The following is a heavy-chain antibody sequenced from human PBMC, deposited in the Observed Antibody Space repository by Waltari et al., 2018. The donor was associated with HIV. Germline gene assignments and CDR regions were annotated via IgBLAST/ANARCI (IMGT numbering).Heavy chain of an antibody. CDR1: GGSFSGYY. CDR3: ARVGYYDFWIRARRPFDY. Sequence: QVQLQQWGAGLLKPSETLSLTCAVYGGSFSGYYWSWIRQPPGKGLEWIGEINHSGSTNYNPSLKSRVTISVDTSKNQFSLKLSSETAADTAVYYCARVGYYDFWIRARRPFDYWGQGTLVTVSS. V-gene: IGHV4-34*01. D-gene: IGHD3-3*01. CDR2: INHSGST. J-gene: IGHJ4*02.